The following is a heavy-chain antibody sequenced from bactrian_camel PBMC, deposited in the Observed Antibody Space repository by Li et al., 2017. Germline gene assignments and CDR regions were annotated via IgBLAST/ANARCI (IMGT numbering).Heavy chain of an antibody. D-gene: IGHD4*01. CDR3: VMGDHYSDYTLGRL. Sequence: HVQLVESGGGSVQAGGSLRLSCTAPTPGKEREFVPWFTTVATATCTESVKARYTASRDAAKDTVLLQMDSLKPEDTAVYYCVMGDHYSDYTLGRLWGQGTQVTVS. V-gene: IGHV3S53*01. J-gene: IGHJ4*01. CDR1: T. CDR2: FTTVATA.